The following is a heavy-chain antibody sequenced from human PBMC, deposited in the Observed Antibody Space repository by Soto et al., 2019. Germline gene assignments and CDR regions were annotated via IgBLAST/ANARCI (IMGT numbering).Heavy chain of an antibody. V-gene: IGHV3-7*05. Sequence: GGSLRLSCAASGFTFSSYWMSWVRQAPGKGLEWVANIKQDGSEKYYVDSVKGRFTISRDNAKNSLYLQMNSLRAEDTAVYYCAREAAADYYGMDVWGQGTTVTVSS. CDR1: GFTFSSYW. CDR3: AREAAADYYGMDV. J-gene: IGHJ6*02. D-gene: IGHD6-13*01. CDR2: IKQDGSEK.